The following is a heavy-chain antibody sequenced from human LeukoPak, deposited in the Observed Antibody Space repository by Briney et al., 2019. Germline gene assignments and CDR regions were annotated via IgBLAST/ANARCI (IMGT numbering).Heavy chain of an antibody. CDR2: IYHSGRT. CDR1: GGSISSYY. V-gene: IGHV4-59*12. Sequence: SETLSLTWTVSGGSISSYYGSWIRQAAGKGLEWIGEIYHSGRTNYNPSLKSRVTISVDKSKNQFSLKLSSVTAADTAVYYCARAGGSSPSRSDYFDYWGQGTLVTVSS. CDR3: ARAGGSSPSRSDYFDY. D-gene: IGHD2-2*01. J-gene: IGHJ4*02.